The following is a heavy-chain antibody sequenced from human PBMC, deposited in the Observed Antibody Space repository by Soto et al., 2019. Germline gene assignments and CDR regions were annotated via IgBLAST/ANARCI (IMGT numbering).Heavy chain of an antibody. D-gene: IGHD7-27*01. V-gene: IGHV4-4*02. Sequence: PSETLSLTCAVSGDSTSRSVWWTWVGQRPGKGLEWIGEVFRTGDAYFNPSLRSRVAMSVDKSTNEFSLKVTSVTAADTAIYYCARKAWVRFDYWGQGALVTVSS. CDR3: ARKAWVRFDY. J-gene: IGHJ4*02. CDR1: GDSTSRSVW. CDR2: VFRTGDA.